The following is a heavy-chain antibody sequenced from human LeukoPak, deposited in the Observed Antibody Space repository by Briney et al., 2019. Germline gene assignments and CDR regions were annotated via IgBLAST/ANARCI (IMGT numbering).Heavy chain of an antibody. CDR3: AKDHYWSIDY. D-gene: IGHD3-3*01. CDR2: IKGDGIST. J-gene: IGHJ4*02. CDR1: GFTFSHYG. V-gene: IGHV3-74*01. Sequence: PGGSLRLSCAASGFTFSHYGMHWVRHAPGQGLVWVSRIKGDGISTNYADSVKGRFTISRDIAKNTLYLQMNSLIAEDTGVYYCAKDHYWSIDYWGRGTLVTVSS.